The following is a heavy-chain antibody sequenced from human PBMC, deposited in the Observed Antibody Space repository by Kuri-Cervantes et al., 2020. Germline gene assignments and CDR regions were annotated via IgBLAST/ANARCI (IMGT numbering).Heavy chain of an antibody. CDR3: AKDSTVTAYYYYYGMDV. CDR1: GFTFDDYA. CDR2: ISYDGSNK. D-gene: IGHD4-17*01. J-gene: IGHJ6*02. Sequence: GGSLRLSCAASGFTFDDYAMHWVRQAPGKGLEWVAVISYDGSNKYYADSVKGRFTISRDNSKNTLYLQMNSLRAEDTAVYYCAKDSTVTAYYYYYGMDVWGQGTTVTVSS. V-gene: IGHV3-30*18.